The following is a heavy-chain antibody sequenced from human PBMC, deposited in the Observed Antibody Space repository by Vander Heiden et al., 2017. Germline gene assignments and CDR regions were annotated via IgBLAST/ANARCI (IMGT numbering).Heavy chain of an antibody. D-gene: IGHD3-3*01. CDR1: GGSFSGYY. Sequence: QVQLQQWGAGLLTPSETLSLTCAVYGGSFSGYYWSWIRQPPGKGLEWIGEINHSGSTNYNPSLKSRVTISVDTSKNQFSLKLSSVTAADTAVYYCARGILLEWLLSLDYYGMDVWGQGTTVTVSS. CDR2: INHSGST. CDR3: ARGILLEWLLSLDYYGMDV. V-gene: IGHV4-34*01. J-gene: IGHJ6*02.